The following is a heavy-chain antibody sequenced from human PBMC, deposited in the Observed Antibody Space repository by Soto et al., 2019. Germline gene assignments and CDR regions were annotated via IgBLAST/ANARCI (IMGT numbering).Heavy chain of an antibody. CDR2: ISSSSSTI. CDR3: ARDHVIAARPGDFDY. Sequence: EVQLVESGGGLVQPGGSLRLSCAASGFTFSSYSMNWVRQAPGKGLEWVSYISSSSSTIYYADSVKGRLTISRDNAKNSLYLQMNSLRDEDTAVYYCARDHVIAARPGDFDYWGQGTLVTVSS. D-gene: IGHD6-6*01. J-gene: IGHJ4*02. CDR1: GFTFSSYS. V-gene: IGHV3-48*02.